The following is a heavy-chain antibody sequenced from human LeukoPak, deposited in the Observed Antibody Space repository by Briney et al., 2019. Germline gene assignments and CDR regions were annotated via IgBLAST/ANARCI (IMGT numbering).Heavy chain of an antibody. V-gene: IGHV1-46*01. D-gene: IGHD3-10*01. J-gene: IGHJ6*02. Sequence: ASVKVSCKASGYTFTSYYMHWVRQAPGQGLEWMGIINPSGGSTSYAQKFQGRVTMTRDTSTSTVYMELSSLRSEDTAVYYCARVFGADYYYYSMDVWGQGTTVTVSS. CDR1: GYTFTSYY. CDR2: INPSGGST. CDR3: ARVFGADYYYYSMDV.